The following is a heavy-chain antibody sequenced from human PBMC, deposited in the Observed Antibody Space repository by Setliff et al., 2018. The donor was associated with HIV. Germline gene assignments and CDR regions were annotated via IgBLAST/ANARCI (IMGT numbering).Heavy chain of an antibody. CDR3: ARDVSAEMYSTRLDY. CDR1: GNMFSSYV. CDR2: IIPYLRSP. Sequence: ASVKVSCKVSGNMFSSYVFSWVRQAPGQGLEWVGGIIPYLRSPNYAQKFQGRVTITADESTSTVYMELSGLTSDDTAIYYCARDVSAEMYSTRLDYWGQGTLVTVSS. V-gene: IGHV1-69*13. J-gene: IGHJ4*02. D-gene: IGHD2-21*01.